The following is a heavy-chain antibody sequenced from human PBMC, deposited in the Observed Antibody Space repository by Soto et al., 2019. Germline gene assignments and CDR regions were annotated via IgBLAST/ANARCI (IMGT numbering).Heavy chain of an antibody. J-gene: IGHJ6*02. CDR1: GFTCSSYA. CDR3: ARDWTIAAAGSLPYYYYGMDV. Sequence: PGGSLRHSCAASGFTCSSYAMRRVRQTPGKGLEWVAVISYDGSNKYYADSVKGRFTISRDNSKNTLYLQMNSLRAEDTAVYYCARDWTIAAAGSLPYYYYGMDVWGQGTTVTVSS. CDR2: ISYDGSNK. D-gene: IGHD6-13*01. V-gene: IGHV3-30-3*01.